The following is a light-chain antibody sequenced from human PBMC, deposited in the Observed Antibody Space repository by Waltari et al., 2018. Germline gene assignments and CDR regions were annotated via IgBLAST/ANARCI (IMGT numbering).Light chain of an antibody. CDR3: QHRSVWPLT. CDR2: DSS. J-gene: IGKJ4*01. Sequence: VMLTQSPATLSLFPGERATLSCRASQSVRSYLAWYQQKPGQAPRLLIYDSSNRATGIPVRFSGSGSGTDFTLTISSLEPEDSAVYYCQHRSVWPLTFGGGTKVEIK. CDR1: QSVRSY. V-gene: IGKV3-11*01.